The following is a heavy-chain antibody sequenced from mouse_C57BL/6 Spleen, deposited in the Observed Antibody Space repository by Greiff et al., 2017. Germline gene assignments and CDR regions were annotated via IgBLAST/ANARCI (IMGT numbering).Heavy chain of an antibody. CDR2: IYPGDGDT. CDR3: ARDETGSAY. Sequence: QVQLQQSGAELVKPGASVKISCKASGYAFSSYWMNWVKQRPGRGLEWIGQIYPGDGDTNYNGKFKGKATLTADKSSSPAYMQLSSLASEAAAVYFCARDETGSAYWGQGTLVTVSA. CDR1: GYAFSSYW. V-gene: IGHV1-80*01. D-gene: IGHD4-1*01. J-gene: IGHJ3*01.